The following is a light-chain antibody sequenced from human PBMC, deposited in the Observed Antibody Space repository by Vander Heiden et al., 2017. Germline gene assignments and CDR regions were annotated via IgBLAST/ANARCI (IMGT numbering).Light chain of an antibody. Sequence: EIVLTQSPGTLSLSPGERATLSCRVSQSVRSHYLAWYQKKPGQAPRLLMYDASSRATCISDRFSGSGSGTDFTLTITRLEPEDFAVYYCQQNRTFGQGTKVEIK. CDR1: QSVRSHY. CDR2: DAS. V-gene: IGKV3-20*01. CDR3: QQNRT. J-gene: IGKJ1*01.